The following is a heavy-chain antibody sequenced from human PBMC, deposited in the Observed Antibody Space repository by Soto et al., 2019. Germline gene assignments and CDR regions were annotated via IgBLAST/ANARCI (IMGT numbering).Heavy chain of an antibody. CDR2: IIPIFGTA. CDR1: GGTFSSYA. J-gene: IGHJ5*02. D-gene: IGHD2-8*01. Sequence: QVQLVQSGAEVKKPGSSVKVSCKASGGTFSSYAISWVRQAPGQGLEWMGGIIPIFGTANYAQKFQGRVTITADESTSTAYMELGSLRSEDTAVYYCARDSDCTNGVCYREGWFDPWGQGTLVTVSS. CDR3: ARDSDCTNGVCYREGWFDP. V-gene: IGHV1-69*01.